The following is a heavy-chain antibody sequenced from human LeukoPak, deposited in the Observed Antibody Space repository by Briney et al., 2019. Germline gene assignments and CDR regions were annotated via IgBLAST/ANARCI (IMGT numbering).Heavy chain of an antibody. CDR1: GGSISGSNW. J-gene: IGHJ1*01. V-gene: IGHV4-4*02. Sequence: SGTLSLTCAVSGGSISGSNWWSWVRQPPGKGLEWIGEIYHSGSTNYNPSLKSRVTISVDKSKNQFSLNVSSVTAADTAVYYCARAEVVGAHLRSGYFQHWGQGTLVIVSS. CDR2: IYHSGST. CDR3: ARAEVVGAHLRSGYFQH. D-gene: IGHD1-26*01.